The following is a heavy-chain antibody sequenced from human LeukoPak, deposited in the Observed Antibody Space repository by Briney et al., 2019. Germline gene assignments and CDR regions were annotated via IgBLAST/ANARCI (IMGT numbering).Heavy chain of an antibody. CDR3: TRVYGSGSYYSHC. Sequence: GGSLRLSCAASGFTVGNSFMSWVRQAPGKGLEWVSVIYSGGSAYYADSVKGRFTISRDNSKNTLYLQMNSLRAEDTAVYYCTRVYGSGSYYSHCWGQGTLVTVSS. CDR2: IYSGGSA. J-gene: IGHJ4*02. CDR1: GFTVGNSF. V-gene: IGHV3-53*01. D-gene: IGHD3-10*01.